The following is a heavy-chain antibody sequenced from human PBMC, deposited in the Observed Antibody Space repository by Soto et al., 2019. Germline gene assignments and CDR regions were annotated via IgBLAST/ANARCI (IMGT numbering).Heavy chain of an antibody. CDR1: GYPFRSYV. CDR2: INPDNGNT. CDR3: ARDPNYYDSSGAFDI. V-gene: IGHV1-3*01. D-gene: IGHD3-22*01. J-gene: IGHJ3*02. Sequence: ASVKVSCKASGYPFRSYVMHWVRQAVGQRLEWMGWINPDNGNTKFSQKFQGRVTIARDTSATTVYMELSSLRSEDTAMYYCARDPNYYDSSGAFDIWGQGTMVT.